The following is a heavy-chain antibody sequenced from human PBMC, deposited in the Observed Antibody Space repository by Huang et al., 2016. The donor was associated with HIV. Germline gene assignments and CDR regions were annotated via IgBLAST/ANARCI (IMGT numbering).Heavy chain of an antibody. CDR2: INHGDSSR. CDR1: GYPFSSYY. J-gene: IGHJ5*02. V-gene: IGHV1-46*01. D-gene: IGHD3-16*01. CDR3: AKSGGAYWDNWFDR. Sequence: QVQLVQSGAEEKKPGASVKVSCKTSGYPFSSYYIHWVRQAPGRGLEGMGIINHGDSSRTHAHKCRGRVTLTRDTATSTVYMELNSLTSQDTAVYYCAKSGGAYWDNWFDRWGQGTLVTVSS.